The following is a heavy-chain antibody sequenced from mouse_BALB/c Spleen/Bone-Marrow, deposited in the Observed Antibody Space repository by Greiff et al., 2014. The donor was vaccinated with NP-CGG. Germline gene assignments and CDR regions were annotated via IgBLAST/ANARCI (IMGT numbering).Heavy chain of an antibody. V-gene: IGHV1S81*02. CDR1: GYTFTSYW. D-gene: IGHD2-2*01. CDR3: ARINGYDY. Sequence: ESGAELVKPGASVKLSCKASGYTFTSYWMHWVKQRPGQGLEWIGEMDPNTGRTDYNKKFKSQVSLTVDKSSSTAYMHLSSLTSEDSAVYYCARINGYDYWGQGTTLTVSS. J-gene: IGHJ2*01. CDR2: MDPNTGRT.